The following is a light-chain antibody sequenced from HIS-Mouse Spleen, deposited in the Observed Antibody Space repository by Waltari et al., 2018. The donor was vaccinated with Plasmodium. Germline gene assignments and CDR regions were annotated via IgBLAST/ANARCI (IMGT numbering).Light chain of an antibody. CDR3: QAWDSSTAWV. CDR1: TLGDKY. J-gene: IGLJ2*01. CDR2: QDS. Sequence: SYELTQPPLVSVSPGQTASITCSGDTLGDKYSCWYQQKPGQSPVLVIYQDSKRPSGIPERFSGSNSGNTATLTISGTQAMDEADYYCQAWDSSTAWVFGGGTKLTVL. V-gene: IGLV3-1*01.